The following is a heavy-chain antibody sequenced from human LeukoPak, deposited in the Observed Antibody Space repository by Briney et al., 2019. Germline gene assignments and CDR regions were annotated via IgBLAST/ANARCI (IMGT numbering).Heavy chain of an antibody. CDR3: ANHMTTVNY. Sequence: GGSLRLSCAASGFTFNSYGMHWVRQAPGQGLEWVAFIRYDGTNKYYADSVKGRFTISRDNSKNTLYLQMNSPRAEDTAVYYCANHMTTVNYWGRGTLVTVSS. V-gene: IGHV3-30*02. CDR1: GFTFNSYG. J-gene: IGHJ4*02. CDR2: IRYDGTNK. D-gene: IGHD4-11*01.